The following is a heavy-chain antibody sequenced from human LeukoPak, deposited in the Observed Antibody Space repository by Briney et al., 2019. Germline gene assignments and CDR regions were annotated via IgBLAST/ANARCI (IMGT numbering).Heavy chain of an antibody. CDR1: GFTFSSYS. J-gene: IGHJ4*02. CDR3: ARDKDYSYGYFDY. D-gene: IGHD5-18*01. Sequence: SGGSLRLSCAASGFTFSSYSMNWVRQAPGKGLEWVSSISSSSSYIYYADSVKGRFTISRDNAKNSLYLQMNSLRAEDTAVYYCARDKDYSYGYFDYWGQGTLVTVSS. V-gene: IGHV3-21*01. CDR2: ISSSSSYI.